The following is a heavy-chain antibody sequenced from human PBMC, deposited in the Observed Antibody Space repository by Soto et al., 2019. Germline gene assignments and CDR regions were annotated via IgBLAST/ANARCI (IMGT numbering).Heavy chain of an antibody. CDR2: INHSGST. D-gene: IGHD3-3*01. V-gene: IGHV4-34*01. Sequence: SETLSLTCAVYGGSFSGYYWSWIRQPPGKGLEWIGEINHSGSTNYNPSLKSRVTISVDTSKNQFSLKLSSVTAADTAVYYCARGRPRITIFGVVSRGPDRNFDYWGQGTLVTVSS. CDR3: ARGRPRITIFGVVSRGPDRNFDY. CDR1: GGSFSGYY. J-gene: IGHJ4*02.